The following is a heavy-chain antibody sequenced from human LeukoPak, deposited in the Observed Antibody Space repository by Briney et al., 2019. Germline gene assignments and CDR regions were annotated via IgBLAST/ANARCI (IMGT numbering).Heavy chain of an antibody. D-gene: IGHD6-13*01. CDR3: ARPARIAASGRYAFDF. Sequence: SETLSLTCTVSGGFITSDAYYWGWIRQPPGKGLEWIASVHYSGATYYNPSLKSRVTISVDTSKNHFSLKLSSVTAADTAVYYCARPARIAASGRYAFDFWGEGTLVTVSS. CDR1: GGFITSDAYY. J-gene: IGHJ3*01. V-gene: IGHV4-39*02. CDR2: VHYSGAT.